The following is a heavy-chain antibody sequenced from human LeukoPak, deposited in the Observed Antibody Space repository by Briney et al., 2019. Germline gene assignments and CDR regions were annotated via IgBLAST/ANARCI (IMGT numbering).Heavy chain of an antibody. D-gene: IGHD3/OR15-3a*01. Sequence: PGGSLRLSCAASGFAFSYYGMHWVRQAPGKGLEWVAVISVDGSDKYYADSVKGRFTISRDNSNNTLYLQMNSLRVEDTAMYYCARGSFFSTARWFDPWGQGTLVTVSP. CDR2: ISVDGSDK. V-gene: IGHV3-33*01. J-gene: IGHJ5*02. CDR1: GFAFSYYG. CDR3: ARGSFFSTARWFDP.